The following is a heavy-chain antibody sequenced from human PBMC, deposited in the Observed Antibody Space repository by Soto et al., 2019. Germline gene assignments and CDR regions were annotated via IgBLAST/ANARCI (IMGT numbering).Heavy chain of an antibody. CDR2: INSDGSST. J-gene: IGHJ5*02. CDR1: GFTFSSYW. CDR3: ARDHCSGGSCYWFDP. V-gene: IGHV3-74*01. Sequence: GGSLRLSCAASGFTFSSYWMYWVRQAPGEGLVCVSRINSDGSSTNYADSVKGRFTISRDNAKNTLYLQMNSLRAEDTAVYYCARDHCSGGSCYWFDPWGQGTLVTVSS. D-gene: IGHD2-15*01.